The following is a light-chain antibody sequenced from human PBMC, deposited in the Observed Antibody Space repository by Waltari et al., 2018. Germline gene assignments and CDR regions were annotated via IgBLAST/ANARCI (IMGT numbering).Light chain of an antibody. CDR2: EVT. V-gene: IGLV2-8*01. J-gene: IGLJ3*02. CDR1: SSDVGTSNF. CDR3: TSYAGSDKLL. Sequence: QSALTQPPSASGSPGQSVTISCTGSSSDVGTSNFVSWYQQHPDKAPKLMIYEVTKRPSGVPDRFSGSKSGNTASLSVSGLQAEDEADYYCTSYAGSDKLLFGGGTKLTVL.